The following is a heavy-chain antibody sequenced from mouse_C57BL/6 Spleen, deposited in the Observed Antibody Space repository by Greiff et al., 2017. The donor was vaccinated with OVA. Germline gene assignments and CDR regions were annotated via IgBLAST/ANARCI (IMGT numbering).Heavy chain of an antibody. CDR3: ARGGVTTDYFDY. J-gene: IGHJ2*01. CDR1: GYSITSGYY. CDR2: ISYDGSN. V-gene: IGHV3-6*01. D-gene: IGHD1-1*01. Sequence: VQLQQSGPGLVKPSQSLSLTCSVTGYSITSGYYWNWIRQFPGNKLEWMGYISYDGSNNYNPSLKNRISITRDTSKNQFFLKLNSVTTEDTATYYCARGGVTTDYFDYWGQGTTLTVSS.